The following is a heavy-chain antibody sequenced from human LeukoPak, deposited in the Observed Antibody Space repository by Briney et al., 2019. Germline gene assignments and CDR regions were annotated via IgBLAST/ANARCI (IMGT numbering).Heavy chain of an antibody. CDR1: GFIFSSYT. V-gene: IGHV3-21*01. J-gene: IGHJ4*02. CDR3: ASAWGGYGPLDY. Sequence: PGGSLRLSCAASGFIFSSYTMSWVRQAPGKGLEWVSSISGSSSYIFYADSVKGRFTISRDNAKNSLYLQMNSLRAEDTAVYYCASAWGGYGPLDYWGQGTLVTVSS. D-gene: IGHD3-3*01. CDR2: ISGSSSYI.